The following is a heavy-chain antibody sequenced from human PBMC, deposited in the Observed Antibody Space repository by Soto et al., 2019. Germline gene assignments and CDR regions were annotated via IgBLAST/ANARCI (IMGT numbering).Heavy chain of an antibody. V-gene: IGHV3-23*01. CDR1: GFTFSSYA. D-gene: IGHD3-10*02. Sequence: GGSLRLSCVASGFTFSSYAMRWFRQAPGKGLEWVSAISGSGGSTYYADSVKGRFTISRDNSKNTLYLQMNSLTAEDTAVYYCAKGAEDVDNFDYWGQGTLVTVSS. CDR2: ISGSGGST. CDR3: AKGAEDVDNFDY. J-gene: IGHJ4*02.